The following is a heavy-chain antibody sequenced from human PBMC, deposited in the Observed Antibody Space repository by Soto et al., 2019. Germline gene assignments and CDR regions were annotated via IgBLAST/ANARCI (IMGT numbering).Heavy chain of an antibody. CDR1: GGTFSSYT. V-gene: IGHV1-69*02. J-gene: IGHJ4*02. CDR3: ARTHDYGDHYFDY. CDR2: IIPILGIA. Sequence: QVQLVQSGAEVKKPGSSVKVSCKASGGTFSSYTISWVRQAPGQGLEWMGRIIPILGIANYAQKFQGRVTITADKSTSTAYMELSSLRSEDPAVYYCARTHDYGDHYFDYWGQGTLVTVSS. D-gene: IGHD4-17*01.